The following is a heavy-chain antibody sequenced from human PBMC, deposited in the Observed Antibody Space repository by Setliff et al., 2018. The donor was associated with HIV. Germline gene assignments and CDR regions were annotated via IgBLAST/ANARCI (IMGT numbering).Heavy chain of an antibody. CDR2: IYPGDSDT. CDR3: ARLGGICSGGSCTALAYTMDV. Sequence: GESQKISCKGSGYSFSSYWIGWVRQMPGKGLEWMGIIYPGDSDTRYSPSFQGQVTISADKSISTAYLQCSSLKASDTAMYYCARLGGICSGGSCTALAYTMDVWGQGTTVTVSS. D-gene: IGHD2-15*01. V-gene: IGHV5-51*01. CDR1: GYSFSSYW. J-gene: IGHJ6*02.